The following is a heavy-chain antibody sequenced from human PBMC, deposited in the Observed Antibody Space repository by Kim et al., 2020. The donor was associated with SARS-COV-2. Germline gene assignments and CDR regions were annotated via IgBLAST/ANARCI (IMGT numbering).Heavy chain of an antibody. CDR1: GGTFSSYA. CDR2: IIPIFGTA. J-gene: IGHJ4*02. CDR3: ARADAYYYDSSGLGDY. V-gene: IGHV1-69*13. Sequence: SVKVSCKASGGTFSSYAISWVRQAPGQGLEWMGGIIPIFGTANYAQKFQGRVTITADESTSTAYMELSSLRSEDTAVYYCARADAYYYDSSGLGDYWGQGTLVTVSS. D-gene: IGHD3-22*01.